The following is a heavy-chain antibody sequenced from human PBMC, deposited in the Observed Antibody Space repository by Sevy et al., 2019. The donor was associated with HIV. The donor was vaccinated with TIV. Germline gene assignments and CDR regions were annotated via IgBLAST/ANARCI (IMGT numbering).Heavy chain of an antibody. CDR1: AGSISSYY. D-gene: IGHD5-12*01. CDR2: IHDSGNT. J-gene: IGHJ5*02. CDR3: ARAPPVRSGDDSLNWFDP. V-gene: IGHV4-59*01. Sequence: SETLSLTCTVSAGSISSYYWSWIRQPPGKGLEWIAYIHDSGNTNYNPSLKSQVTISIDTSMNQFSLKLRSVTAADTALYYCARAPPVRSGDDSLNWFDPWGQGTLVTVSS.